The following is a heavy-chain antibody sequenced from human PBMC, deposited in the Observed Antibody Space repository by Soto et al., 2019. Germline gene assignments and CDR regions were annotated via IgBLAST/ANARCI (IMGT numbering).Heavy chain of an antibody. V-gene: IGHV1-69*13. D-gene: IGHD4-4*01. CDR1: GGTFSSYA. Sequence: SVKVSCKASGGTFSSYAISWVRQAPGQGLEWMGGIIPIFGTANYAQKFQGRVTITADESTSTAYMELSSLRSEDTAVYYCARNFHDYSTYGWFDSWGQGTLVTVS. CDR3: ARNFHDYSTYGWFDS. CDR2: IIPIFGTA. J-gene: IGHJ5*01.